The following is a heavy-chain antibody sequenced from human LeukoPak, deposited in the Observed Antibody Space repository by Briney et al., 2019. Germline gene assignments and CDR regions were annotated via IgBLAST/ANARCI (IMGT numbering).Heavy chain of an antibody. CDR1: GFTVSSNY. Sequence: GGSLRLSCAASGFTVSSNYMSWVRQAPGKGLAWVSVIYRGGSIYCADSVKGRFTISRDNSKNTLYLQMNSLRAEDTAVYYCARERGYSYGGFDYWGQGTLVTVSS. V-gene: IGHV3-66*01. D-gene: IGHD5-18*01. J-gene: IGHJ4*02. CDR2: IYRGGSI. CDR3: ARERGYSYGGFDY.